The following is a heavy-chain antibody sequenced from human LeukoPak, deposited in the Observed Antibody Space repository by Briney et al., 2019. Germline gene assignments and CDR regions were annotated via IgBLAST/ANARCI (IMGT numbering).Heavy chain of an antibody. D-gene: IGHD2-15*01. CDR1: GFTFNNYA. Sequence: PGGSLRLSCAASGFTFNNYAMSWVRQAPGKGLEWVSGISGSGGSTYYADSAKGRFTISRDNSKNTLYLQMNSLRAEDTAVYYCAKAPPPYCSGGTCYFDYWGQGTLVTVSS. CDR2: ISGSGGST. V-gene: IGHV3-23*01. CDR3: AKAPPPYCSGGTCYFDY. J-gene: IGHJ4*02.